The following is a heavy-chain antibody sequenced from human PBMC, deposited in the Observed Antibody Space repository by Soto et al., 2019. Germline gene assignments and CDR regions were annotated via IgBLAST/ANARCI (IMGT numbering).Heavy chain of an antibody. CDR1: GYTFTSYA. J-gene: IGHJ6*03. V-gene: IGHV1-3*01. D-gene: IGHD5-18*01. Sequence: ASVKVSCKASGYTFTSYAMHWVRQAPGQRLEWMGWINAGNGNTKYSQKFQGRVTITRDTSASTAYMELSSLRSEDTAVYYCARGLVDTAMGYYYYYYMDVWGEGTTVTVSS. CDR3: ARGLVDTAMGYYYYYYMDV. CDR2: INAGNGNT.